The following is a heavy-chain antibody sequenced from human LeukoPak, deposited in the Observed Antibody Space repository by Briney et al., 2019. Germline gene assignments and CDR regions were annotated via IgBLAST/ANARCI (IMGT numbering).Heavy chain of an antibody. J-gene: IGHJ3*02. D-gene: IGHD7-27*01. CDR1: GFTFSSYD. CDR3: ANRRLGRGAFDI. V-gene: IGHV3-23*01. CDR2: ISGSDEST. Sequence: GGSLRLSCAASGFTFSSYDMSWLRQAPGKGLAWVSEISGSDESTKYVDSVKGRFTFSRDNSKNTLYLLLNSLRVDDTAVYYCANRRLGRGAFDIWGQGTMVTVSS.